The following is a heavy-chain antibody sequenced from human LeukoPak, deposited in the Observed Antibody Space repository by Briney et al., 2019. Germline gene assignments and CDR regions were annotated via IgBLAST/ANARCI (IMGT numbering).Heavy chain of an antibody. V-gene: IGHV4-30-2*01. CDR2: IYHSGST. D-gene: IGHD2-8*01. CDR3: ARLTNGNPGDY. CDR1: GGSISSGGYY. J-gene: IGHJ4*02. Sequence: SETLSLTCTVSGGSISSGGYYWSWIRQPPGKGLEWIGYIYHSGSTYYNPSLKSRVTISVDRSKNQFSLKLSSVTAADTAVYYCARLTNGNPGDYWGQGTLVTVSS.